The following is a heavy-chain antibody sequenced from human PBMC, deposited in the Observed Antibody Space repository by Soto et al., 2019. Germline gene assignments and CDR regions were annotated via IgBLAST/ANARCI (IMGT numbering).Heavy chain of an antibody. Sequence: QVQLQESGPGLVKPSGTLSLTCAVSGDSISNDNWWGWARQPPGKGLEWIGEIYHSGGTNYNQSLTSRVTVSVDESKNQVSLNVNSGAAADTAVYDCVILGYFTVDSLGQGALFTVSS. J-gene: IGHJ4*02. V-gene: IGHV4-4*02. CDR1: GDSISNDNW. CDR2: IYHSGGT. CDR3: VILGYFTVDS. D-gene: IGHD3-3*01.